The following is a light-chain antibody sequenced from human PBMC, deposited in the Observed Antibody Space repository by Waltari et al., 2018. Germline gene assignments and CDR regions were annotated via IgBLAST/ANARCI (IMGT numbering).Light chain of an antibody. CDR3: QHYYSLSA. CDR1: QNIVIW. CDR2: KAS. J-gene: IGKJ2*01. Sequence: DIQMTQSPSTLSASVGDTVTITCRASQNIVIWLAWYQQKPGKAPKLLISKASSLESGVPSRFSGSGSGTEFTLTITSLQPDDFATYYCQHYYSLSAFGQWTKLEIK. V-gene: IGKV1-5*03.